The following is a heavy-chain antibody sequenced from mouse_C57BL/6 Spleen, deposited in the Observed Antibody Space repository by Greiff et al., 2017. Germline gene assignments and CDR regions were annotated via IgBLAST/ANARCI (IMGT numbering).Heavy chain of an antibody. Sequence: SGAELARPGASVTLSCKASGYTFTSYGISWVKQRTGQGLEWIGEMYPRSGNTYYNEKFKGKATLTADKSSSTAYMELRSLTSEDSAVYFCANSNFSTEYVDVWGTGTTVTVSS. V-gene: IGHV1-81*01. D-gene: IGHD2-5*01. CDR2: MYPRSGNT. CDR1: GYTFTSYG. CDR3: ANSNFSTEYVDV. J-gene: IGHJ1*03.